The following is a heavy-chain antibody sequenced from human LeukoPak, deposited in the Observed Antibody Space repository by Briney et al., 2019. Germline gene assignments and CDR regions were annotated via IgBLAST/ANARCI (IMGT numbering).Heavy chain of an antibody. D-gene: IGHD4-4*01. J-gene: IGHJ6*02. CDR2: INHSGST. CDR1: GGSFSGYY. Sequence: SETLSLTCAVYGGSFSGYYWSWLRQPPGKGLEWIGEINHSGSTNYNPSLKSRVTISVDTSKNQSSLKLSSVTAADTAVYYCARTAPVYYYYGMDVWGQGTTVTVSS. V-gene: IGHV4-34*01. CDR3: ARTAPVYYYYGMDV.